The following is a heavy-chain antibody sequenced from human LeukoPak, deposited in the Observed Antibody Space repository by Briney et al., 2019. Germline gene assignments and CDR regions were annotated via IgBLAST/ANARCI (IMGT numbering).Heavy chain of an antibody. J-gene: IGHJ4*02. V-gene: IGHV3-48*01. CDR1: GLTISTYS. CDR3: IVLAVTGTLGFDY. Sequence: GGSLRLSCAASGLTISTYSLNWVRQAPGKGLEWVSYISGSSNTIYYADSVKGRFTISRDNAKNSLYLQMNSLRAEDTAVYYCIVLAVTGTLGFDYWGQGTLVTVSS. D-gene: IGHD6-19*01. CDR2: ISGSSNTI.